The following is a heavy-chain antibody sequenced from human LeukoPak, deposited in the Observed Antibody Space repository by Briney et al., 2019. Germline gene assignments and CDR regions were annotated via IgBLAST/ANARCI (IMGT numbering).Heavy chain of an antibody. D-gene: IGHD2-15*01. V-gene: IGHV1-2*02. J-gene: IGHJ4*02. CDR3: ARVRCSGGSCYTGFDY. Sequence: GASVKVSCKASGYTFTGYYMHWVRQAPGQGLEWMGWINPNSGGTNYAQKFQGRVTMTRDTSISTAYMELSRLRSEDTAVYYCARVRCSGGSCYTGFDYWGQGTLVTVSS. CDR1: GYTFTGYY. CDR2: INPNSGGT.